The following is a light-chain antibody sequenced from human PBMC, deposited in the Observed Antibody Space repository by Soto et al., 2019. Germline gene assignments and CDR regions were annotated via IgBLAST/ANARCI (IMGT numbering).Light chain of an antibody. V-gene: IGLV1-44*01. CDR1: SSNIGNNA. Sequence: QSVLTQPPSASGTPGQRVTISCSGSSSNIGNNAVNWYQQLPGTAPKLLIYDNIQRPSGVPDRFSGSKSGTSASLAISGLQSEDEADYYCAAWGDNLNGWVFGGGTKVTVL. CDR3: AAWGDNLNGWV. J-gene: IGLJ3*02. CDR2: DNI.